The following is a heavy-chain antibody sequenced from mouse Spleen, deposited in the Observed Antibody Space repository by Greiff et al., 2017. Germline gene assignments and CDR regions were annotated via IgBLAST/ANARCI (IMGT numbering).Heavy chain of an antibody. CDR1: GFTFSDYG. J-gene: IGHJ3*01. CDR2: ISSGSSTI. Sequence: EVQVVESGGGLVKPGGSLKLSCAASGFTFSDYGMHWVRQAPEKGLEWVAYISSGSSTIYYADTVKGRFTISRDNAKNTLFLQMTSLRSEDTAMYYCARDGNHEGFAYWGQGTLVTVSA. D-gene: IGHD2-1*01. CDR3: ARDGNHEGFAY. V-gene: IGHV5-17*01.